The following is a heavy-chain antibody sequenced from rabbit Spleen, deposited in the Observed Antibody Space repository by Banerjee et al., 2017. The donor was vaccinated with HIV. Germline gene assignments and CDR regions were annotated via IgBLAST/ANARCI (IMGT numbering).Heavy chain of an antibody. D-gene: IGHD8-1*01. CDR2: IAGSSSAFT. J-gene: IGHJ6*01. CDR1: GFSFSSSDY. CDR3: ARDTASSFSSYGMDL. Sequence: QSLEESGGDLVKPGASLTLTCTASGFSFSSSDYMCWVRQAPGKGLEWISCIAGSSSAFTYSATWAKGRFTISKTSSTTVTLQMTSLTVADTATYFCARDTASSFSSYGMDLWGPGTLVTVS. V-gene: IGHV1S40*01.